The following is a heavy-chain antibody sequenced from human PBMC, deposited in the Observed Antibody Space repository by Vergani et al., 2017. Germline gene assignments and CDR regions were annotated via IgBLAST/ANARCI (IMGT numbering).Heavy chain of an antibody. V-gene: IGHV1-46*03. J-gene: IGHJ3*02. CDR1: GYTFTSYY. D-gene: IGHD6-19*01. CDR2: INPSGGST. Sequence: QVQLVQSGAEVKKPGASVKVSCKASGYTFTSYYMHWVRQAPGQGLEWMGIINPSGGSTSYAQKFQGRVTMTRDTSPRTVYMELSSLGSEDAAEYYCAGGTRGIIAVAGNLAFDIWGQGTMVTVSS. CDR3: AGGTRGIIAVAGNLAFDI.